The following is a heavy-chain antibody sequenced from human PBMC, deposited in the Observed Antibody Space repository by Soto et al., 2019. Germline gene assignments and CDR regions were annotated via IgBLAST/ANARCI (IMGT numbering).Heavy chain of an antibody. V-gene: IGHV4-31*03. CDR3: ARGEGSSLGIAARRGWFDP. J-gene: IGHJ5*02. Sequence: QVQLQESGPGLVKPSQTLSLTCTVSGGSISSGGYYWSWIRQHPGKGLEWIGYIYYSGSTYYNPSLKSRVTISVDTSKNQFSLKLSSVTAADTAVYYCARGEGSSLGIAARRGWFDPWGQGTLVTVSS. CDR2: IYYSGST. CDR1: GGSISSGGYY. D-gene: IGHD6-6*01.